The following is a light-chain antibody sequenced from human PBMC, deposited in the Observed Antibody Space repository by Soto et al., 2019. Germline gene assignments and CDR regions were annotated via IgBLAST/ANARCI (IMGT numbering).Light chain of an antibody. V-gene: IGKV3D-15*01. Sequence: EIVMTQSPATLSVSPGGRATLSCRASQSISDTLAWYQQKPGQAPRLLIYGASKRATGIPARFSGSGSGTEFTLTINSLQSEDFAVYYCQQYGSSPRTFGQGTKVDI. CDR3: QQYGSSPRT. CDR1: QSISDT. CDR2: GAS. J-gene: IGKJ1*01.